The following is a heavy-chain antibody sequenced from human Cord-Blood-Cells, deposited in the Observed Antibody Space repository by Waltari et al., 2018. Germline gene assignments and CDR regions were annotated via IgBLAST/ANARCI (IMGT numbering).Heavy chain of an antibody. Sequence: EVQLVESGGGLVQPGGSLRLSCAASGFTFSSYWMHWVRQAPGKVLVWVSRIHRDVSSPRYAAPGEGGFTISRDHAEHTRYLKRNSRRAEDSAVYSCVRGGGEAIAAAGSDYWGPGTLVTVSS. CDR2: IHRDVSSP. V-gene: IGHV3-74*01. CDR1: GFTFSSYW. CDR3: VRGGGEAIAAAGSDY. D-gene: IGHD6-13*01. J-gene: IGHJ4*02.